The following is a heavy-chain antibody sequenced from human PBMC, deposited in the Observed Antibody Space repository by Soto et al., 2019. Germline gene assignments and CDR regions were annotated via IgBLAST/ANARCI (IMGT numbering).Heavy chain of an antibody. CDR3: ARGIATGQLDP. Sequence: ASVKVSCKASGYTFTRYTMNWVRQAPGQRLEWMGWINPDNGNTKSSQKFQDRVIITRDTSASTAYMDLSSLRSEDTAVYYCARGIATGQLDPWGQGTLVTVSS. J-gene: IGHJ5*02. CDR1: GYTFTRYT. V-gene: IGHV1-3*01. CDR2: INPDNGNT. D-gene: IGHD2-15*01.